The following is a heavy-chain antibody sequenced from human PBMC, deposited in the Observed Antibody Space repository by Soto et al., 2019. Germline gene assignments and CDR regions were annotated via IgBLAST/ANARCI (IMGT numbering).Heavy chain of an antibody. CDR1: GGTFSSYA. CDR3: ARVPYNWFDP. CDR2: IIPIFGTA. J-gene: IGHJ5*02. V-gene: IGHV1-69*13. Sequence: SVKVSCKASGGTFSSYAISWLRQAPGQGLEWMGGIIPIFGTANYAQKFQGRVTITADESTSTAYMELSSLRSEDTAVYYCARVPYNWFDPWGQGTLVTVSS.